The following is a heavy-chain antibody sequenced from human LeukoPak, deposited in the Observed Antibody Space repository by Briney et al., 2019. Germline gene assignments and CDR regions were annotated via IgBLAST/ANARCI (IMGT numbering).Heavy chain of an antibody. V-gene: IGHV4-59*01. D-gene: IGHD6-13*01. J-gene: IGHJ3*02. CDR1: SGAISTYF. Sequence: SETLSLTCTVSSGAISTYFWSWIRQPPGKGLEWIGCVYNSGSTNYNASLKSRVTISVDTSKNQFSLKLSSVTAADTAVYYCARDMGGYSRFAFDIWGQGTVVTVSS. CDR3: ARDMGGYSRFAFDI. CDR2: VYNSGST.